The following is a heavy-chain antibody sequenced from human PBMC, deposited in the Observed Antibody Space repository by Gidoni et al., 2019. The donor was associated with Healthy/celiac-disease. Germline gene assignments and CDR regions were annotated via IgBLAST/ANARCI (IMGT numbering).Heavy chain of an antibody. J-gene: IGHJ5*02. CDR3: AIIVVVVAATPINWFDP. D-gene: IGHD2-15*01. Sequence: QVQLVQSGPGVKKPGSSVKASCKASGAPFSSYAISWVRQAPGQWLEWMGGINPIFGTANYAQKCQGRVTITADEATSTAYMELSSLRSEDTAVYYCAIIVVVVAATPINWFDPWGQGTLVTVSS. CDR1: GAPFSSYA. CDR2: INPIFGTA. V-gene: IGHV1-69*01.